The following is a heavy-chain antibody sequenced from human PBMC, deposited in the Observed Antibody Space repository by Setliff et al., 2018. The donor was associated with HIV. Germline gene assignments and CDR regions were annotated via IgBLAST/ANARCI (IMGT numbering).Heavy chain of an antibody. V-gene: IGHV1-69*13. Sequence: ASVKVSCKASGGTFRKDTITWVRQAPGQGLEWMGGIVPVFGPGNSAQKFQGRVTITADESTSTVYMEVGSLKSEDTAVYYCARATPGEHMVLHYWGQGTLVTVSS. CDR1: GGTFRKDT. D-gene: IGHD3-16*01. CDR3: ARATPGEHMVLHY. J-gene: IGHJ4*02. CDR2: IVPVFGPG.